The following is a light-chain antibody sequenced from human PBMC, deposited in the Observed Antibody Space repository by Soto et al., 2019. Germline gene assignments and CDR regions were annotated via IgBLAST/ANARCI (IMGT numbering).Light chain of an antibody. CDR3: QHRSHWPST. CDR1: QSVSSY. V-gene: IGKV3-11*01. CDR2: DAT. Sequence: EIVLTQSPATLSLSPGERATLSCRASQSVSSYLACYQQKPGQAPRLLIYDATNRATGIPARFSGSWSGTDFTLTISSLEPEDFAVYYCQHRSHWPSTFGQGTRLEIK. J-gene: IGKJ5*01.